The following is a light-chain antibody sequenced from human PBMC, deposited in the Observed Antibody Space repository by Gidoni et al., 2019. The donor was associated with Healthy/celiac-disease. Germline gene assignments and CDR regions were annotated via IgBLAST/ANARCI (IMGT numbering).Light chain of an antibody. J-gene: IGKJ4*01. CDR2: DAS. CDR1: KHSSHY. CDR3: QQYDNLPA. Sequence: DIQMTHSPSSLSASVGDRVTITRQASKHSSHYLNWYKQTPGKAPKLLIYDASNLETGVPSSCSGSGSGTDFTFTIIRLQHEAIATYYCQQYDNLPAFGGGTKVEIK. V-gene: IGKV1-33*01.